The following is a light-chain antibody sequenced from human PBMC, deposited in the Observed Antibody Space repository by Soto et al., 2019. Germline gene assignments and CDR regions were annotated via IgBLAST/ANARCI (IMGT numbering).Light chain of an antibody. CDR2: GAF. V-gene: IGKV3-20*01. CDR3: QQYGSSPLVT. J-gene: IGKJ5*01. CDR1: QSIRSNY. Sequence: EIVLTQSPGTLSLSPGERATLSCRASQSIRSNYLAWYQQKPGQAPRFLIYGAFSRATGIPDRFSGSGSGTDFTLTISRLEPEDFVVYYCQQYGSSPLVTFGQGTRLEI.